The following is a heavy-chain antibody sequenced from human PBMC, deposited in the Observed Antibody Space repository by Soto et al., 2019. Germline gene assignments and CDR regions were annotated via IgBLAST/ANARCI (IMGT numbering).Heavy chain of an antibody. D-gene: IGHD1-1*01. CDR1: GFTFSNYW. CDR2: ISGSGEMT. CDR3: ARSEMTYNCND. J-gene: IGHJ4*02. Sequence: EVQLVESGGGLVQPGGSLRLSCGASGFTFSNYWMHWVRQVPGEGLEWVSSISGSGEMTHYAESVKGRFTISRDNSKNTLYLKMESLRAEDTALYYCARSEMTYNCNDCGQGTLVTVSS. V-gene: IGHV3-23*04.